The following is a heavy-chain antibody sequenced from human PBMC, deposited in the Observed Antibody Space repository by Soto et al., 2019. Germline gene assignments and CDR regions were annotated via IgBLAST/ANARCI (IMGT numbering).Heavy chain of an antibody. J-gene: IGHJ4*02. D-gene: IGHD3-22*01. V-gene: IGHV3-30-3*01. Sequence: GGSLRLSCAASGFTFSSYAMHWVRQAPGKGLEWVAVISYDGSNKYYADSVKGRFTISRDNSKNTLYLQMNSLKAEDTAVYYCARDYSLSDYDSSGYYESFDYWGQGALVTVSS. CDR3: ARDYSLSDYDSSGYYESFDY. CDR2: ISYDGSNK. CDR1: GFTFSSYA.